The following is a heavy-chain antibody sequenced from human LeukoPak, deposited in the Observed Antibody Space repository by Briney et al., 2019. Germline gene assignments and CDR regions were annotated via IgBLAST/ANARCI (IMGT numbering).Heavy chain of an antibody. CDR3: AACGGSCREYFQH. CDR1: GFTFSSYA. CDR2: ISGSGGST. Sequence: TGGSLRLSCAASGFTFSSYAMSWVRQAPGKGLEWVSAISGSGGSTYYADSVKGRFTISRDNSKNTLYLQMDSLRAEDTAVYYCAACGGSCREYFQHWGQGTLVTVSS. D-gene: IGHD2-15*01. J-gene: IGHJ1*01. V-gene: IGHV3-23*01.